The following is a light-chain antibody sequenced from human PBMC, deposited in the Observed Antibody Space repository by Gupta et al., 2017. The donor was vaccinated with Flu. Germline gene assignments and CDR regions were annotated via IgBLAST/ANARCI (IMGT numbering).Light chain of an antibody. Sequence: DVVMTQSPLSLPVTLGQPASISCRSSQSLVYSDGNTYLNWFHQRPGQSPRRLMYKVSNRDSGVPDRFSGSGSGTDFTLKISRGEAEDVGVYYCRQDKHCPFTFGHGTKVDIK. J-gene: IGKJ3*01. CDR3: RQDKHCPFT. CDR1: QSLVYSDGNTY. CDR2: KVS. V-gene: IGKV2-30*01.